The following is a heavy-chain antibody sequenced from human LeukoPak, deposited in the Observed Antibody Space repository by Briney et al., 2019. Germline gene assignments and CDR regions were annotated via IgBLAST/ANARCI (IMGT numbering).Heavy chain of an antibody. CDR3: ARHGLWGLRGKTYYGMDV. CDR2: SYYSGST. J-gene: IGHJ6*02. V-gene: IGHV4-59*08. D-gene: IGHD1-26*01. Sequence: SETLSLTCTVSGGSISSYYWSWIRQPPGKGLEWIGYSYYSGSTNYNPSLKSRVTIPVDTSKNQLSLKLSSVTAADTAVYYCARHGLWGLRGKTYYGMDVWGQGTTVTVSS. CDR1: GGSISSYY.